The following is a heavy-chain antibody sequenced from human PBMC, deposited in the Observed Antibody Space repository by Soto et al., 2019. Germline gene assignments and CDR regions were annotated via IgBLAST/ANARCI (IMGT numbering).Heavy chain of an antibody. V-gene: IGHV3-49*03. CDR1: GFTFGDYA. CDR2: IRSKAYGGTT. CDR3: TYPPADCTNGVCYGSSYYGMDV. J-gene: IGHJ6*02. D-gene: IGHD2-8*01. Sequence: GGSLRLSCTASGFTFGDYAMSWFRQAPGKGLEWVGFIRSKAYGGTTEYAASVKGRFTISRDDSKSIAYLQMNSLKTEDTAVYYCTYPPADCTNGVCYGSSYYGMDVWGQGTTVTVSS.